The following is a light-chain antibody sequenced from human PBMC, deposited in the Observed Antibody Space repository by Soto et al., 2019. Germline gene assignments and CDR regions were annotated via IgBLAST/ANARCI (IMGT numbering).Light chain of an antibody. CDR2: RAS. CDR3: QQHNNYWT. V-gene: IGKV1-5*03. J-gene: IGKJ1*01. CDR1: QNINSD. Sequence: DVQMTQSPSTLSASVGDRVTITCRASQNINSDLAWYQQKAGKAPQLLIYRASSLESGVPSRFSGSGSGTEFTLTITSLQPDDFATYYCQQHNNYWTFGHGTRVDIK.